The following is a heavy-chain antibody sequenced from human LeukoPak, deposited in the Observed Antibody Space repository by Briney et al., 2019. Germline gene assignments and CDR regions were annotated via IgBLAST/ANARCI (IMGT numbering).Heavy chain of an antibody. CDR3: ARLIGASAFDY. CDR1: RGSFSNYY. CDR2: INHSGGT. Sequence: PSETLSLTCAVDRGSFSNYYWSWIRQPPGKRREWIGEINHSGGTNYNPSLKSRVTISEDTSKKQFSLKLGSVTAADTAVYYCARLIGASAFDYWGQGTLVTVSS. D-gene: IGHD2-21*01. J-gene: IGHJ4*02. V-gene: IGHV4-34*01.